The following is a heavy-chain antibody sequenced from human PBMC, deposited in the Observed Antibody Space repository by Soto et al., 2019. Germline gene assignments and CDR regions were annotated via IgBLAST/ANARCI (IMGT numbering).Heavy chain of an antibody. J-gene: IGHJ4*02. CDR1: GITFIGYY. V-gene: IGHV3-11*06. CDR2: ISSSSSYT. Sequence: RGSLRLSCADSGITFIGYYMSWMRHAPAQGLAWISYISSSSSYTNYADLVKGRFTISRDNAKNSLYLQMHSLRADDTAVYYCARDRTDGSGSYYHDYWGQGTRGTAPQ. D-gene: IGHD3-10*01. CDR3: ARDRTDGSGSYYHDY.